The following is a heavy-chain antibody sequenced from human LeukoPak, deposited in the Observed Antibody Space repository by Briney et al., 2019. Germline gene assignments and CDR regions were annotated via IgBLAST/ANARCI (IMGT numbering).Heavy chain of an antibody. CDR2: IYYSGST. CDR3: AGGGGWELPGGPAFYI. CDR1: GGSISGSSYY. Sequence: SETLSLTCTVSGGSISGSSYYWGWIRQPPGKGLEWIGSIYYSGSTYYNPSLKSRVTISLDTSKNQFSLKLNSVTAADTAVYYCAGGGGWELPGGPAFYIWGQGTRVTVSS. D-gene: IGHD1-26*01. J-gene: IGHJ3*02. V-gene: IGHV4-39*07.